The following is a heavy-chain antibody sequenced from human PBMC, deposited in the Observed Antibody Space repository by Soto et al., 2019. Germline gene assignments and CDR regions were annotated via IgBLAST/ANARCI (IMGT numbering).Heavy chain of an antibody. CDR2: ISYDGSNK. D-gene: IGHD1-1*01. CDR3: ASFEMATTTPYYYYGMDV. V-gene: IGHV3-30-3*01. J-gene: IGHJ6*02. CDR1: GFTFSSYA. Sequence: PGGSLRLSCAASGFTFSSYAMHWVRQAPGKGLEWVAVISYDGSNKYYADSVKGRFTISRDNSKNTLYLQMNSLRAEDTAVYYCASFEMATTTPYYYYGMDVWGQGTTVTVSS.